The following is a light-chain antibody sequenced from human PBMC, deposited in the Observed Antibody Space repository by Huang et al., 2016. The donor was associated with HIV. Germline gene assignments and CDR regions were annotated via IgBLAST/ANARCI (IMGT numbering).Light chain of an antibody. J-gene: IGKJ3*01. Sequence: DIQMTQSPTSLSVSVGDRVTITCRASQGIANYLAWYQQKPGKVPQLLIYASSTLQSGVPSRFSGSGSVTDFTLTISSLQPEDVATYYCQGYNSAPFTFGPGTKVDLK. V-gene: IGKV1-27*01. CDR2: ASS. CDR1: QGIANY. CDR3: QGYNSAPFT.